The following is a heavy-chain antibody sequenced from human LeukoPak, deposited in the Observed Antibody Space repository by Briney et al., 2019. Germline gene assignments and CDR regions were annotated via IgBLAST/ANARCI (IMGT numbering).Heavy chain of an antibody. CDR1: GGTFSSYA. Sequence: ASVKVSCKASGGTFSSYATSWVRQAPGQGLEWMGRIIPIFGIANYAQEFQGRVTITADKSTSTAYMELSSLRSEDTAVYYCARDTSLYSSSSSHYFDYWGQGTLVTVSS. J-gene: IGHJ4*02. CDR3: ARDTSLYSSSSSHYFDY. D-gene: IGHD6-6*01. CDR2: IIPIFGIA. V-gene: IGHV1-69*04.